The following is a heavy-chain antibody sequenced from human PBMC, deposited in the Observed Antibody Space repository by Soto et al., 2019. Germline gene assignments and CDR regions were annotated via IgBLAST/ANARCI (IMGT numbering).Heavy chain of an antibody. CDR1: GGSISEKY. V-gene: IGHV4-4*07. CDR3: VASLAASGLNWLDP. D-gene: IGHD6-13*01. Sequence: SETLSLTCIVSGGSISEKYWDWVRQPPGKGLEWIGLIFANGHTDYNPSLKSRVTMSVDASKNQFSLRLTSMTAADTAVYYCVASLAASGLNWLDPWGRGTLVTVSS. J-gene: IGHJ5*02. CDR2: IFANGHT.